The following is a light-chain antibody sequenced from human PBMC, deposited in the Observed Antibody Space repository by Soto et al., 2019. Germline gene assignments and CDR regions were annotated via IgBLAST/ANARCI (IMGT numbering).Light chain of an antibody. CDR3: QQYNNWPFS. CDR2: DVS. Sequence: DILLTQFPAVLSVSLGERATLSCRAGQGVTTNFAWYQQKSGQSPRLRLYDVSARATRVPARFSGTGSETDCTLTISGLQSEDSAVYFCQQYNNWPFSFGQGTRLEN. V-gene: IGKV3-15*01. J-gene: IGKJ5*01. CDR1: QGVTTN.